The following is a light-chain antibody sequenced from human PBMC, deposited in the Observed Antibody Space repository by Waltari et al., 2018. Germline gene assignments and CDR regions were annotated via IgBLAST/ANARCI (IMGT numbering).Light chain of an antibody. CDR2: ETS. CDR3: RQRIDSHAT. J-gene: IGKJ1*01. CDR1: QSLLHGNGSTY. Sequence: EIAVTQTPHSLSVTPGQPASISCKSSQSLLHGNGSTYLSWYLQKPGQSPHLLMYETSSRFQGVPDRFSGSRSCTAFTILTIRVEAEDVVVYYCRQRIDSHATFGQGTKVEVK. V-gene: IGKV2-29*02.